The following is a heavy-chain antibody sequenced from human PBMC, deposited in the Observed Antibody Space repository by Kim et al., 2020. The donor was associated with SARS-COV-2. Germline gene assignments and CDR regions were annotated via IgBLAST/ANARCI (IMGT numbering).Heavy chain of an antibody. V-gene: IGHV4-31*03. D-gene: IGHD2-15*01. CDR1: AGSISSGGYY. CDR3: ARDPRISPDCSGGSCYSSDAFDI. Sequence: SETLSLTCTVSAGSISSGGYYWSWIRQHPGKGLEWIGYIYYSGSTYYNPSLKSRVTISVDTSKNQFSLKLSSVTAADTAVYYCARDPRISPDCSGGSCYSSDAFDIWGQGTMVTVSS. CDR2: IYYSGST. J-gene: IGHJ3*02.